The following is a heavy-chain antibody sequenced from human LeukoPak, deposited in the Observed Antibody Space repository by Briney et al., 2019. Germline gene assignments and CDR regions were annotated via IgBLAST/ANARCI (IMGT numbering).Heavy chain of an antibody. Sequence: ASVKVSCKASGYTFTSYYMHWVRQAPGQGLEWMGIINPSGGSTSYAQKFRGRVTMTRDTYTSPVYLELGRLRADDTDVCYCAKGGRVVSYGIRWYWYFDLWGRGTLVTVSS. CDR3: AKGGRVVSYGIRWYWYFDL. CDR1: GYTFTSYY. D-gene: IGHD5-18*01. CDR2: INPSGGST. J-gene: IGHJ2*01. V-gene: IGHV1-46*03.